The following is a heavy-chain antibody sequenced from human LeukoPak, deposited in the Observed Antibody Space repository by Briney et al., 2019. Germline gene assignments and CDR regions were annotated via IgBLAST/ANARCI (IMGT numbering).Heavy chain of an antibody. D-gene: IGHD2-2*01. CDR1: GGSISSSSYY. CDR2: ISYSGST. CDR3: ARAYCSSTSCSKLGYFDY. V-gene: IGHV4-39*01. Sequence: PSETLSLTCTVSGGSISSSSYYWGWIRQPPGKGLEWIGTISYSGSTYYNPSLKSRVTISVDTSKNQFSLKLSSVTAADTAVYHCARAYCSSTSCSKLGYFDYWGQGTLVTVSS. J-gene: IGHJ4*02.